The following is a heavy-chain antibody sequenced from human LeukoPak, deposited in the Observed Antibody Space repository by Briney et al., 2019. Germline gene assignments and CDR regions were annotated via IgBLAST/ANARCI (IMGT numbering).Heavy chain of an antibody. CDR1: GGSISSSSYY. Sequence: PSETLSLTCTVSGGSISSSSYYWGWIRQPPGKGLEWIGSIYYSGSTYYNPSLKSRVTISVDTSKNQFSLKLSSVTAADTAVYYCARRYYYDSSSSPFDYWGQGTLVTVSS. CDR3: ARRYYYDSSSSPFDY. V-gene: IGHV4-39*01. D-gene: IGHD3-22*01. CDR2: IYYSGST. J-gene: IGHJ4*02.